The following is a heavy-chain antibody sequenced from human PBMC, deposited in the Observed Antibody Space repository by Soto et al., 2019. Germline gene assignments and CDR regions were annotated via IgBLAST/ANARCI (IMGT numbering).Heavy chain of an antibody. V-gene: IGHV2-26*01. CDR3: ARGSGSYLNY. D-gene: IGHD1-26*01. Sequence: SGPTLVNPTETLTLTCTVSGFSLSNARLGVSWVRQPPGKALEWLAHIFSNDEKSYSTSLESRLIISKDTSKSQVVLIMTNMDPVDTATYYCARGSGSYLNYWGQGTLVTVSS. CDR1: GFSLSNARLG. CDR2: IFSNDEK. J-gene: IGHJ4*02.